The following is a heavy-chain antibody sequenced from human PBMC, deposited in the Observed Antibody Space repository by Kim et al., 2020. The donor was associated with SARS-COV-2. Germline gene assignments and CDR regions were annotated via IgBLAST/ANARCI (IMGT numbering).Heavy chain of an antibody. J-gene: IGHJ4*02. Sequence: SETLSLTCAVYGGSFSGYYWSWIRQPPGKGLEWIGEINHSGSTNYNPSLKSRVTISVDTSKNQFSLKLSSVTAADTAVYYCAGVQSVTTVGNDYWGQGTLVTVSS. CDR3: AGVQSVTTVGNDY. CDR2: INHSGST. CDR1: GGSFSGYY. D-gene: IGHD4-4*01. V-gene: IGHV4-34*01.